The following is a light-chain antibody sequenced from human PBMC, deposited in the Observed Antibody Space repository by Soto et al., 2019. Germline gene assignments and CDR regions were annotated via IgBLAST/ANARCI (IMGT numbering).Light chain of an antibody. CDR2: GAS. Sequence: EIVLTQSPATLSLSPGERATLSCRASQSVSSSYLAWYQQKPGQAPRLLIYGASSRATGIPDRFSGSGSGTDFTLTISRLEPEDFAVYYCQQYGSSPFGQGTRLEN. J-gene: IGKJ5*01. CDR3: QQYGSSP. V-gene: IGKV3-20*01. CDR1: QSVSSSY.